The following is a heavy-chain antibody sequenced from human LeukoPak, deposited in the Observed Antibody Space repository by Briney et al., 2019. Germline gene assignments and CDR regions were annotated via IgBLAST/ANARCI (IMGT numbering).Heavy chain of an antibody. CDR1: GGSISSYY. CDR3: ARVGVYCSSTSCSYDAFDI. J-gene: IGHJ3*02. CDR2: IYTSGST. D-gene: IGHD2-2*01. V-gene: IGHV4-4*07. Sequence: SETLSLTCTVSGGSISSYYWSWIRQPPGKGLEWIGRIYTSGSTNYNPSLKSRVTMSVDTSKNQFSLKLSSVTAADTAVYYCARVGVYCSSTSCSYDAFDIWGQGTMVTVSS.